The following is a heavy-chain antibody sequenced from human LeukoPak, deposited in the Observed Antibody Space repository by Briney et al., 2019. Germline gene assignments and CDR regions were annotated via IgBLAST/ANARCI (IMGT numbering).Heavy chain of an antibody. J-gene: IGHJ3*02. CDR2: IKHEGNEK. D-gene: IGHD2-15*01. Sequence: GGSLRLSCAASGFTFSSYYMSWVRQAPGKGLEWVANIKHEGNEKYYVDSVKGRFTISRDNTKNSLYLQMDSLRGEDMAVYYCARRGESGGGGWSAFDIWGQGTKVTVSS. CDR3: ARRGESGGGGWSAFDI. V-gene: IGHV3-7*03. CDR1: GFTFSSYY.